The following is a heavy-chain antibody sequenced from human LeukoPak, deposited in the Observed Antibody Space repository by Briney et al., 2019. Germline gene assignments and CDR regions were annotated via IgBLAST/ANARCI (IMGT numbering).Heavy chain of an antibody. V-gene: IGHV4-39*07. CDR2: IYYSGNT. CDR1: GGSISSSFYY. Sequence: PSETLSLTCTVSGGSISSSFYYWGWIRQPPGKGLEWIGSIYYSGNTYYNPSLKSRVTISVDTSKNQFSLKLPSVAAADTGVYYCARVGQLAVDYWGQGTLVSVSS. D-gene: IGHD6-13*01. CDR3: ARVGQLAVDY. J-gene: IGHJ4*02.